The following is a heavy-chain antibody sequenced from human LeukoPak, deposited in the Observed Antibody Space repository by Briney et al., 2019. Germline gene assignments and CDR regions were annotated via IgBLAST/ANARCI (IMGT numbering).Heavy chain of an antibody. CDR1: GFTFGDYS. Sequence: GGSLRLSCTGSGFTFGDYSISWARQAPGKGLEWVGFIRMTADGGTQEYAAAVKGRFIISRDDSKSSAYLQMNSMKSEDTAFYYCTRGTGGPSYWGQGTLVTVSS. D-gene: IGHD3-10*01. J-gene: IGHJ4*02. CDR2: IRMTADGGTQ. V-gene: IGHV3-49*04. CDR3: TRGTGGPSY.